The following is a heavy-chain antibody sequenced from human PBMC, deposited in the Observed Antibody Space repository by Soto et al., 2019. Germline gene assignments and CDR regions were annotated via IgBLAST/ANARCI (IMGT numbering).Heavy chain of an antibody. CDR2: IIPILGIA. V-gene: IGHV1-69*02. CDR3: ARRIAAAGTGRYFDY. D-gene: IGHD6-13*01. CDR1: GGTFSSYT. J-gene: IGHJ4*02. Sequence: SVKVSCKASGGTFSSYTISWVRQAPGQGLEWMGRIIPILGIANYAQKFQGRVTITADKSTSTAYMELSSLRSEDTAVYYCARRIAAAGTGRYFDYWGQGTLVTVSS.